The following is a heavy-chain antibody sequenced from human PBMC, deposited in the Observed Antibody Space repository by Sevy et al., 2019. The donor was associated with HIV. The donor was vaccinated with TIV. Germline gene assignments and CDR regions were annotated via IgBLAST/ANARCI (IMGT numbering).Heavy chain of an antibody. Sequence: GGSLRLSCVASGFTFGSYIMSWVRQAPGKGLEYVAGISGSGDNTYYADSVKGRLTISRDNSKNTLFLQMNSLRAEDTVIYYCAKERSTGGHWGQGTLVTVSS. V-gene: IGHV3-23*01. CDR1: GFTFGSYI. CDR3: AKERSTGGH. J-gene: IGHJ1*01. D-gene: IGHD2-2*01. CDR2: ISGSGDNT.